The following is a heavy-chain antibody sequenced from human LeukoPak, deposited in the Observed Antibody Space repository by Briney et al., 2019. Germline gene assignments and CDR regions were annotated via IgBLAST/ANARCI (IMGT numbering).Heavy chain of an antibody. CDR3: AGGWFLAY. D-gene: IGHD2-15*01. J-gene: IGHJ4*02. CDR1: GGSISSYY. CDR2: IYFSGST. V-gene: IGHV4-59*12. Sequence: SETLSLTCTVSGGSISSYYWSWIRQPPGKGLEWIGYIYFSGSTNYNPSLKSRVTISVDTSKNQFSLKLSSVTAADTAVYYCAGGWFLAYWGQGTLVTVSS.